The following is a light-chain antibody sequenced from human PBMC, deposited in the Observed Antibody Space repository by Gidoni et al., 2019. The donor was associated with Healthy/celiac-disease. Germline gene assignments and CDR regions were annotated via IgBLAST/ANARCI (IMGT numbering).Light chain of an antibody. J-gene: IGKJ5*01. V-gene: IGKV3-15*01. CDR1: KSVSSN. Sequence: EIVMTQSPATLSVSPGERATLSCRASKSVSSNLAWYQQKPGQAPRLLIYGASTRATGIPARFSGSGSGTEFTLTISSLQYEDFAVYYCQQYNNWLTITFGQGTRLEIK. CDR2: GAS. CDR3: QQYNNWLTIT.